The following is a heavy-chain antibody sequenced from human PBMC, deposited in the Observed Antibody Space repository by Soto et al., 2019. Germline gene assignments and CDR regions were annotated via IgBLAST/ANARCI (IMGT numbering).Heavy chain of an antibody. V-gene: IGHV4-34*01. Sequence: SETLSLTCAVYGGFFSAYYWSWIRQPPGKGLEWVGEINHSGTTNYNPSLKSRVTISVDTSKNQFSLKLSSVTAADTAVYYCARDNGGDYDYWGQGTLVTVSS. CDR2: INHSGTT. J-gene: IGHJ4*02. CDR1: GGFFSAYY. D-gene: IGHD4-17*01. CDR3: ARDNGGDYDY.